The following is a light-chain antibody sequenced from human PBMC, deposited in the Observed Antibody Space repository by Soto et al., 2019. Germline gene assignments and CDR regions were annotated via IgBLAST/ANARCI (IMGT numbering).Light chain of an antibody. V-gene: IGKV1-9*01. CDR1: QGISSY. J-gene: IGKJ4*01. CDR2: AAS. Sequence: DIQLTHSPPFLSASVGDRVTITCRASQGISSYLAWYQQKPGKAPKLLIYAASSLQSGVPSRFSGSGSGTEFTLTISSLQPEDSAAYYCQQLDGFPLTFGGGTTVEI. CDR3: QQLDGFPLT.